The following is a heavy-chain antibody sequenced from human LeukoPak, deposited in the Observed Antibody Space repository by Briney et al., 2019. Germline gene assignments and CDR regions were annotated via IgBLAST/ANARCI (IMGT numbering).Heavy chain of an antibody. CDR1: GFPFRSNG. J-gene: IGHJ4*02. CDR2: ISYDGNTK. V-gene: IGHV3-30*18. Sequence: GGSLRLSCAASGFPFRSNGMHWVRQAPGKGLEWGAFISYDGNTKYYGDPVRGRFTISRDNSKNTLYLQMNSLRPDDTTVYYCAKDLSTKWSLDYWGEGTRVTVAS. CDR3: AKDLSTKWSLDY. D-gene: IGHD2-2*01.